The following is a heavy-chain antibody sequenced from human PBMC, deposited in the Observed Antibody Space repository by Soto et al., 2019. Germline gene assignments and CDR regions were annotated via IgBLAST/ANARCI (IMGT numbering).Heavy chain of an antibody. D-gene: IGHD6-19*01. J-gene: IGHJ4*02. CDR1: GGSISSGDYY. Sequence: SETLSLTCTVSGGSISSGDYYWSWIRQPPGKGLEWIGYIYYSGSTNYNPSLKSRVTISVDTSKNQFSLKLTSVTAADTAVYYCARSRYTSGWWTPPFDYWGQGTLVTVSS. CDR2: IYYSGST. CDR3: ARSRYTSGWWTPPFDY. V-gene: IGHV4-61*08.